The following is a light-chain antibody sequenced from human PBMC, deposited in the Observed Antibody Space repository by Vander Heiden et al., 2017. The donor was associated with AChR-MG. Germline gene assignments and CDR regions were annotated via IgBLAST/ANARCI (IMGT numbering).Light chain of an antibody. CDR1: QSISSY. J-gene: IGKJ1*01. V-gene: IGKV1-39*01. Sequence: DIQMTQSPSSLSASVGDRVTITCRASQSISSYLNWYQQKPGNPPKLLIYAASSLQSGVPSRFSGSGSGTDFTLTISSLQPEDFATYYCQQSYSTPRGTFGQGTKVEIK. CDR3: QQSYSTPRGT. CDR2: AAS.